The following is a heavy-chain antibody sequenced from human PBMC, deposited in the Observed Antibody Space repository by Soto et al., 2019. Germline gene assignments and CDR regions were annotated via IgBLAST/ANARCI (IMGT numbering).Heavy chain of an antibody. Sequence: ETLSLTCTVSGDSITSIYHWACMRLAPGKGLEWVSAISGSGGSTYYADSVNGRFTISRDNSKNTLYLQMNSLTAEDTAVYYGAKTPTVTTIFLLDYWGQGTLVTVSS. V-gene: IGHV3-23*01. D-gene: IGHD4-17*01. CDR2: ISGSGGST. CDR3: AKTPTVTTIFLLDY. J-gene: IGHJ4*02. CDR1: GDSITSIYH.